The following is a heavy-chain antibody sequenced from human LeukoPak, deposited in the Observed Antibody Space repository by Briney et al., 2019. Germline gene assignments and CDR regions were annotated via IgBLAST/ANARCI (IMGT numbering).Heavy chain of an antibody. Sequence: GGSLRLSCAASGFTFSSYAMSWVRQAPGKGLEWISAISGSGGSTYYADSVKGRFTISRDNSKNTLYLQMNSLRAEDTAVYYCANGIPYYGSGFPFDYWGQGTLVTVSS. CDR2: ISGSGGST. CDR3: ANGIPYYGSGFPFDY. J-gene: IGHJ4*02. V-gene: IGHV3-23*01. CDR1: GFTFSSYA. D-gene: IGHD3-10*01.